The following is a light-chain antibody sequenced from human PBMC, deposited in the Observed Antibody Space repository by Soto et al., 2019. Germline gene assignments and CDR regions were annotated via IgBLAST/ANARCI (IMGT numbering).Light chain of an antibody. V-gene: IGKV3D-20*02. Sequence: EIVLTQSPVTLSLSPGERATLSCRASQSVSSSYLAWYQQKPGQAPRLLIYGASSRATGSPDRFSGSGSGTDFTLTISSLQPEDFATYYCQQLNTYPLTFGQGTRLEIK. CDR3: QQLNTYPLT. CDR1: QSVSSSY. CDR2: GAS. J-gene: IGKJ5*01.